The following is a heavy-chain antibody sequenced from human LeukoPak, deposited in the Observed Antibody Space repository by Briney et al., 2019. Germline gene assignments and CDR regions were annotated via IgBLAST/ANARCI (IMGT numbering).Heavy chain of an antibody. CDR2: ISSSSSYI. D-gene: IGHD3-9*01. Sequence: PGGSLRLSCAASGFTFSSYSMNWVRQAPGKGLEWVSSISSSSSYIYYADSVKGRFTISRDNAKNSLYLQMNSLRAEDTAVYYCARDLDVLRYFDWLLPDPYGMDVWGQGPAVTVSS. V-gene: IGHV3-21*01. CDR3: ARDLDVLRYFDWLLPDPYGMDV. CDR1: GFTFSSYS. J-gene: IGHJ6*02.